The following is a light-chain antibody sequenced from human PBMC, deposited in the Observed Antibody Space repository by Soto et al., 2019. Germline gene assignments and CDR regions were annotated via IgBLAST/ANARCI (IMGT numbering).Light chain of an antibody. CDR2: AAS. Sequence: DIQMTQSPSSLSASVGDRVTITCRASQGISNYLAWYQQKPGKVPKLLIYAASTLQSGVPSRFSGSGSGTAFTITISSLQPEDVAPYYCQKYNSAPWTFGQGTKVEIK. CDR1: QGISNY. J-gene: IGKJ1*01. V-gene: IGKV1-27*01. CDR3: QKYNSAPWT.